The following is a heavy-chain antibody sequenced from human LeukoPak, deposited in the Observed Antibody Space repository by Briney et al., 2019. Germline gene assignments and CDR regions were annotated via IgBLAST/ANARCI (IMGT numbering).Heavy chain of an antibody. CDR3: AKSATTFGSLCWFDP. Sequence: GGSLRLSCAASGFPFCDYGMHWVRQAPGKGLEWVAFIRYDGNNKYYADSVKGRFTISRDNSKNTLYLQMNSLRAEDTAVYYCAKSATTFGSLCWFDPWGQGTLVTVSS. V-gene: IGHV3-30*02. J-gene: IGHJ5*02. CDR2: IRYDGNNK. CDR1: GFPFCDYG. D-gene: IGHD3-10*02.